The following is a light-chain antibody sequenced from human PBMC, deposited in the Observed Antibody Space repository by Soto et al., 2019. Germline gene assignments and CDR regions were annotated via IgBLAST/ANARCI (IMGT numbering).Light chain of an antibody. V-gene: IGLV1-44*01. CDR1: SSNIGSNT. J-gene: IGLJ2*01. CDR2: SNN. Sequence: QSVLTQPPSASGTPGQRVTISCSGSSSNIGSNTVNWYQQVPGTAPKLLIYSNNQRPSGVPDRFSGSKSGTSASLAISGLQSEDEADYYCAAWDDSLIGVLFGGGTKVTVL. CDR3: AAWDDSLIGVL.